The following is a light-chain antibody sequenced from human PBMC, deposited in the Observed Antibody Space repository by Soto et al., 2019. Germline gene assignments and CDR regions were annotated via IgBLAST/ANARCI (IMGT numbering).Light chain of an antibody. J-gene: IGKJ5*01. CDR3: QQFGSPVT. Sequence: EIVLTQSPGPLSLSPGERATLSCRASQSVSSTYLAWYQQKPCQAPRLLIYRTSTRATGIPDRLSGSGSGTEFTLTISRLEPEDFAVYYCQQFGSPVTFGHGTRLEIK. V-gene: IGKV3-20*01. CDR2: RTS. CDR1: QSVSSTY.